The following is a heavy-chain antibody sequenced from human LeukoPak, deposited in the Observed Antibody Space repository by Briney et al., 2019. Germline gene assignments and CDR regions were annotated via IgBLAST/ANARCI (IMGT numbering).Heavy chain of an antibody. CDR3: ARGQGYCSGATCYHGMDV. V-gene: IGHV4-31*11. D-gene: IGHD2-15*01. CDR2: IYHSGSI. CDR1: GGSISSGGYY. J-gene: IGHJ6*02. Sequence: KPSETLSLTCAVSGGSISSGGYYWSWLRQHPGKGLEWIGYIYHSGSIYYNPSLKSRITISVDTSKKQFSLKLISVTAADTAVYYCARGQGYCSGATCYHGMDVWGQGTTVTVSS.